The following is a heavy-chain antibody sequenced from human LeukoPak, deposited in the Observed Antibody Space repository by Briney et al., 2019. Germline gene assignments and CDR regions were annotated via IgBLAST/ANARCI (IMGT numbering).Heavy chain of an antibody. Sequence: GGSLRLSCAASGFTFSFYWMSWVRQAPERGLEWVANIKQDGGEKYYADSVKGRFIISRDNAKNSLYLQMNSLRAEDTAVYYCARGARYYDSSGYYYYWGQGTLVTVSS. CDR3: ARGARYYDSSGYYYY. CDR1: GFTFSFYW. V-gene: IGHV3-7*01. CDR2: IKQDGGEK. J-gene: IGHJ4*02. D-gene: IGHD3-22*01.